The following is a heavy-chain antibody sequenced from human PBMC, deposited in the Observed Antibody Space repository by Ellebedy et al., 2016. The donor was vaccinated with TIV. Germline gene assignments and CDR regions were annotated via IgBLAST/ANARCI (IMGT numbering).Heavy chain of an antibody. Sequence: GESLKISCVASGFSFTYYWMSWVRQAPGKGLEWVANIKEDGSQTHYVDSVKGRFTISRDNAKNSLYLQMSSLRAEDTAVYYCLRVYGCYWGQGILVTVSS. V-gene: IGHV3-7*03. D-gene: IGHD2-8*01. CDR3: LRVYGCY. J-gene: IGHJ4*02. CDR2: IKEDGSQT. CDR1: GFSFTYYW.